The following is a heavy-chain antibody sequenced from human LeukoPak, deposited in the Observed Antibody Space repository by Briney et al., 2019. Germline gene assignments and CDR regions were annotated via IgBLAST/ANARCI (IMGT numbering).Heavy chain of an antibody. CDR3: ARGIAAAPGGFTDAFDI. J-gene: IGHJ3*02. D-gene: IGHD6-13*01. CDR1: GYTFTGYY. V-gene: IGHV1-2*02. CDR2: INPNSGGT. Sequence: ASVKVSCKASGYTFTGYYMHWVRQAPGQGLEWMGWINPNSGGTNYAQKFQGRVTMTRDTSISTAYMELSRLRSEDTAVYYCARGIAAAPGGFTDAFDIWGQGTMVTVSS.